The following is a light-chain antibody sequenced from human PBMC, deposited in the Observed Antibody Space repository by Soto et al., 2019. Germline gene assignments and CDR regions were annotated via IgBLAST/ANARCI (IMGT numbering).Light chain of an antibody. CDR3: TSYTNSKAYII. V-gene: IGLV2-14*01. CDR1: RTDIGGYNY. CDR2: EVT. Sequence: QAVLTQPASVSGSLGQSITISCTSTRTDIGGYNYVSWYQQYPGKAPKLVICEVTSRPSGISDRFSGSKSGNTASLTISGLQAEDEADYFCTSYTNSKAYIIFGGGTKLTVL. J-gene: IGLJ2*01.